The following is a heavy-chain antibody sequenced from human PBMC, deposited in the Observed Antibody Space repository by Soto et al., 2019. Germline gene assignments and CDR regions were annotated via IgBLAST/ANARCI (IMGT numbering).Heavy chain of an antibody. CDR3: AREIPSTIVGVVIPISLVAPCSRANSGTDP. CDR2: IYYSGST. J-gene: IGHJ5*02. D-gene: IGHD3-3*01. V-gene: IGHV4-59*01. Sequence: SETLSLTCTVSGGSISSYYWSWIRQPPGQGQERIGYIYYSGSTNYNPSLKSRVTISVDTSKNQFSLKLSSVTAADTAVYYCAREIPSTIVGVVIPISLVAPCSRANSGTDP. CDR1: GGSISSYY.